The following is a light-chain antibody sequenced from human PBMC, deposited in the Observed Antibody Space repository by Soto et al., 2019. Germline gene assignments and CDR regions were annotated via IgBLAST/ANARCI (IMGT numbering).Light chain of an antibody. J-gene: IGLJ2*01. Sequence: SYELTQPPSVSVAPGQTARITCGGNNIGSKSGHWYQQKPGQAPVLAVYDDSDRPSGIPERFSGSNSGNTATLTISRVEAGDEADYYCQVWDSSSDHPVVFGGGTKLTVL. V-gene: IGLV3-21*02. CDR2: DDS. CDR3: QVWDSSSDHPVV. CDR1: NIGSKS.